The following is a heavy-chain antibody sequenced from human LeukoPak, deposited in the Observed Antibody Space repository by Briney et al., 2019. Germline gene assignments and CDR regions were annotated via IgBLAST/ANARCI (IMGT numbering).Heavy chain of an antibody. Sequence: SETLSLTCTVSGGSISSGGYYWSWIRQHPGKGLEWIGYIYYSGSTHYNPSLKSRVTISVDTSKNQFSLKLSSVTAADTAVYYCAREGGYGDYYYYGMDVWGQGTTVTVSS. CDR3: AREGGYGDYYYYGMDV. D-gene: IGHD4-17*01. CDR2: IYYSGST. V-gene: IGHV4-31*03. CDR1: GGSISSGGYY. J-gene: IGHJ6*02.